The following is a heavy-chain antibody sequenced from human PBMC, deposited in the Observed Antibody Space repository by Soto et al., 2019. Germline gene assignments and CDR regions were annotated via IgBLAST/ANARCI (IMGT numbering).Heavy chain of an antibody. CDR3: ALPKNTLGWYNF. D-gene: IGHD6-19*01. CDR1: GYTFTNYH. CDR2: INPNGGST. J-gene: IGHJ4*02. V-gene: IGHV1-46*01. Sequence: QVQVVQSGAEVKKPGASVKVSCKTSGYTFTNYHVHWVRQAPGQGLERMGAINPNGGSTTYAQHLQGRVTMNSDSSTSTVYMEMGSLRSDDSAVYYCALPKNTLGWYNFWGQGTLVTVS.